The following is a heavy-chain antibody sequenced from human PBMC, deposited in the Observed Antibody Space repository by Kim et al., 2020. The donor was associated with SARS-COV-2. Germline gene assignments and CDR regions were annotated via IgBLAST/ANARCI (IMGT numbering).Heavy chain of an antibody. CDR1: GGSISSYY. CDR3: ARSEILLWFGGGWFDP. V-gene: IGHV4-59*01. J-gene: IGHJ5*02. CDR2: IYYSGNT. D-gene: IGHD3-10*01. Sequence: SETLSLTCTVSGGSISSYYWSWIRQPPGKGLEWIGYIYYSGNTNYNPSLKSRVTISVDTSKNQFSLKLSSVTAADTAVYYCARSEILLWFGGGWFDPWGQGTLVTVSS.